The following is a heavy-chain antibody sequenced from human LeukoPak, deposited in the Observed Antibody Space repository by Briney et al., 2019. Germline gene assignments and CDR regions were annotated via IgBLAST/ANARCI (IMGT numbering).Heavy chain of an antibody. D-gene: IGHD1-26*01. CDR3: ARDEMHGKFDY. Sequence: SETLSLTCAVSVDSISSSNWWSWARRPPGKGLEWIGEIYHRGNTNYNPSLKSRVAISLDKSSNNFSLRLTSVTAADTAMYFCARDEMHGKFDYWGQGILVTVSS. V-gene: IGHV4-4*02. CDR1: VDSISSSNW. J-gene: IGHJ4*02. CDR2: IYHRGNT.